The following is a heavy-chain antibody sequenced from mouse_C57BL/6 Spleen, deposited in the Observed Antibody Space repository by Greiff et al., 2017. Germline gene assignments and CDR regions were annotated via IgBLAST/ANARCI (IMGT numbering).Heavy chain of an antibody. J-gene: IGHJ1*03. V-gene: IGHV1-64*01. CDR2: IHPNSGST. D-gene: IGHD1-1*01. CDR1: GYTFTSYW. Sequence: QLQQPGAELVKPGASVKLSCKASGYTFTSYWMHWVKQRPGQGLEWIGMIHPNSGSTNYNEKFKSKATLTVDKSSSTAYMQLSSLTSEDSAVYYCERSLRYPGYFDVWGTGTTVTVSS. CDR3: ERSLRYPGYFDV.